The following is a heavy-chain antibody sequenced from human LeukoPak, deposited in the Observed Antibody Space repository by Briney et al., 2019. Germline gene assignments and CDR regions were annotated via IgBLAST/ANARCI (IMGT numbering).Heavy chain of an antibody. CDR1: GFNLNSFW. Sequence: GGSLRLSCSVSGFNLNSFWMTWVRQAPGKGLEWVSYISSSSSYTNYADSVKGRFTISRDNAKNSLYLQMNSLRAEDTAVYYCARFEGFRGVIFTGMDVWGQGTTVTVSS. V-gene: IGHV3-21*05. J-gene: IGHJ6*02. D-gene: IGHD3-16*02. CDR2: ISSSSSYT. CDR3: ARFEGFRGVIFTGMDV.